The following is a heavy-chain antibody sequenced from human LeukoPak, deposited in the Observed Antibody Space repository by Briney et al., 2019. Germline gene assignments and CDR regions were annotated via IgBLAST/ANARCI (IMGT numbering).Heavy chain of an antibody. CDR1: GYTFTGYY. J-gene: IGHJ4*02. Sequence: ASVKVSCKASGYTFTGYYMHWVRQAPGQGLEWMGWINPNSGGTNYAQKFQGRVTMTRDTSISTAYMELSRLRSDDTAVYYCARELRATIFGVVTYQIDYWGQGTLVTVSS. CDR3: ARELRATIFGVVTYQIDY. V-gene: IGHV1-2*02. D-gene: IGHD3-3*01. CDR2: INPNSGGT.